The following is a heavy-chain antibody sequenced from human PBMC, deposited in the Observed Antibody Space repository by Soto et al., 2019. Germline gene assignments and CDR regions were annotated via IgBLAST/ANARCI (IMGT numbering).Heavy chain of an antibody. CDR2: IYTSGST. CDR3: ARARRPPMVRGVYDAFDI. V-gene: IGHV4-61*02. Sequence: PSETLSLTCTVSGGSISSGGYYWSWIRQPAGKGLEWIGRIYTSGSTNYNPSLKSRVTMSVDTSKNQFSLKLSSVTAADTAVYYCARARRPPMVRGVYDAFDIWGQGTMVTVSS. J-gene: IGHJ3*02. D-gene: IGHD3-10*01. CDR1: GGSISSGGYY.